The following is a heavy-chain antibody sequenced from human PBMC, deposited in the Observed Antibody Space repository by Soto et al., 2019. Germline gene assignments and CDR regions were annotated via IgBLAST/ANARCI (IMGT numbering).Heavy chain of an antibody. Sequence: SETLSLTCTVSGGSISSGGYYWSWIRQHPGKGLEWIGYIYYSGSTYYNPSLKSRVTISVDTSKNQFSLKLSSVTAADTAVYYCARGSPCSGGICYRIYSGNWFDPWGQGTLVTVSS. D-gene: IGHD2-15*01. CDR2: IYYSGST. J-gene: IGHJ5*02. CDR1: GGSISSGGYY. CDR3: ARGSPCSGGICYRIYSGNWFDP. V-gene: IGHV4-31*03.